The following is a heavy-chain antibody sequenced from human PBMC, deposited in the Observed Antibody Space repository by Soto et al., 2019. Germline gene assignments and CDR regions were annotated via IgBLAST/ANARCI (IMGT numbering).Heavy chain of an antibody. D-gene: IGHD1-26*01. CDR3: ARFFIPTGGNTEKGYYFDY. CDR2: IYPGDSDT. CDR1: GYSFSSYW. Sequence: GESLKISCKGSGYSFSSYWFGWVRQMPGKGLEWLGIIYPGDSDTRYSPSFQGQVTISADKSISTAYLQWSSLKASDTAMYYCARFFIPTGGNTEKGYYFDYWGQGTLVTVSS. V-gene: IGHV5-51*01. J-gene: IGHJ4*02.